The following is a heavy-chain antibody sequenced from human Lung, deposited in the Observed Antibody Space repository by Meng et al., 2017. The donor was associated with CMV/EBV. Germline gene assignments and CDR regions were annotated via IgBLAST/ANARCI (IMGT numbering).Heavy chain of an antibody. Sequence: ASVXAPCKASGYTSTAHYFHWVRQAPGQGLEWMGWIHPHRGDTNYAQQFQGRVTLTRDTSINTGYMELTRLTSDDTAVYYCARDNNWGPDYWGQGTLVTVPS. J-gene: IGHJ4*02. D-gene: IGHD7-27*01. CDR2: IHPHRGDT. CDR3: ARDNNWGPDY. CDR1: GYTSTAHY. V-gene: IGHV1-2*02.